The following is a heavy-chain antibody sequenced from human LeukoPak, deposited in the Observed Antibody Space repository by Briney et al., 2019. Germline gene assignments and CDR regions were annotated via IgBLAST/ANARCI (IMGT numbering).Heavy chain of an antibody. D-gene: IGHD3-22*01. CDR1: GGSFSGYY. CDR2: INHSGST. V-gene: IGHV4-34*01. Sequence: SETLSLTCAVYGGSFSGYYWSWIRQPPGKGLEWIGEINHSGSTNYNPSLKSRVTISVDTSKNQFSLKLSSVTAADTAVYYCVRHDSSGFFYGRFDYWGQGTLVTVSS. CDR3: VRHDSSGFFYGRFDY. J-gene: IGHJ4*02.